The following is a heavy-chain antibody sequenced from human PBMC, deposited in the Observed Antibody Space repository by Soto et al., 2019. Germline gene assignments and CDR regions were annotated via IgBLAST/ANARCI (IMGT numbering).Heavy chain of an antibody. CDR2: IYYSGST. J-gene: IGHJ4*02. CDR1: GGSISSGGYY. V-gene: IGHV4-31*03. CDR3: ARGSYSSGFDY. Sequence: QVQLQESGPGLVKPSQTLSLTCTVSGGSISSGGYYWSWIRQHPGKGLEWIGYIYYSGSTYYNPSLKSRVTIPVDASKSQFSLKLSSVTAADTAVYYCARGSYSSGFDYWGQGTLVTVSS. D-gene: IGHD6-19*01.